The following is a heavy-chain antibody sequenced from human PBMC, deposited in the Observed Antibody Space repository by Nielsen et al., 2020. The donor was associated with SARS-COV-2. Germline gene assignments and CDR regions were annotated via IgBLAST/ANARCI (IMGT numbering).Heavy chain of an antibody. CDR2: IDPSDSYT. CDR3: ARHEVPFSVAGI. J-gene: IGHJ4*02. V-gene: IGHV5-10-1*01. D-gene: IGHD6-19*01. Sequence: GESLKISCKGSGYSFTSYWISWVRQMPGKGLEWMGRIDPSDSYTNYSPSFQGHVTISADKSISIAYLQWSSLKASDTAMYYCARHEVPFSVAGIWGQGTLVTVSS. CDR1: GYSFTSYW.